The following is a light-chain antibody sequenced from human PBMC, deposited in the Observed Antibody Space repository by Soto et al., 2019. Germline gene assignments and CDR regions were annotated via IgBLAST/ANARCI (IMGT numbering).Light chain of an antibody. V-gene: IGLV2-8*01. Sequence: QPVLTQPPSASGSPGQSVTISCTGTRSDVGGYNYVSWYQHHPGKAPRLMIYEVTKRPSGVPARFSGSKSGNTASLTVSGLQAEDEAHYYCSSHAGINNVVFGGGTKLTVL. CDR1: RSDVGGYNY. J-gene: IGLJ3*02. CDR2: EVT. CDR3: SSHAGINNVV.